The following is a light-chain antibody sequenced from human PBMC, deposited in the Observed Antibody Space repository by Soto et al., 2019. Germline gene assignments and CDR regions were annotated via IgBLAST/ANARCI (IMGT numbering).Light chain of an antibody. J-gene: IGKJ1*01. CDR1: QDISNY. Sequence: DIQMTQSPSSLSASVGDRVTITCQASQDISNYVNWYQQKPGKAPKLLIYDASNLETGVPSRFSGSGSGTDFTFTISSLQPEVIATYYCQQYDNLPRWSFGQGTKVAIK. CDR3: QQYDNLPRWS. V-gene: IGKV1-33*01. CDR2: DAS.